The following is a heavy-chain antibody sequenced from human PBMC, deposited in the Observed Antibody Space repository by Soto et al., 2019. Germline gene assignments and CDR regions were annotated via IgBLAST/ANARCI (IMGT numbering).Heavy chain of an antibody. CDR3: XXXXXXXXXXVDP. Sequence: QLVESGGGLVQPGGSLRLSCAASGFTFSSYWLHWVRQAPGEGLVWVSRINPDGGRTNYADSVKGRFTISRDNXXXXXXXXXXXXXXXXXXXXXXXXXXXXXXXXVDPWGQGTLVTVSS. CDR2: INPDGGRT. V-gene: IGHV3-74*01. J-gene: IGHJ5*02. CDR1: GFTFSSYW.